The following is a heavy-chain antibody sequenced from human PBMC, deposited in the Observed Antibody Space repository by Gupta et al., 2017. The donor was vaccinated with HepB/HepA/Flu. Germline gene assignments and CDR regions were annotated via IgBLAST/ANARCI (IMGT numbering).Heavy chain of an antibody. Sequence: QVQVAESVGGVVQPGRSLRLYCAASGFTFSSYAMHWVRQAPGKGLEWVAVISDDGSNKYYGDSVKGRFTISRDNSKNTRYLQRNSLRAEDTAVYYCARVTVRDGNPDDAFDIWGQGTMGTVSS. V-gene: IGHV3-30-3*01. CDR3: ARVTVRDGNPDDAFDI. D-gene: IGHD1-14*01. CDR1: GFTFSSYA. J-gene: IGHJ3*02. CDR2: ISDDGSNK.